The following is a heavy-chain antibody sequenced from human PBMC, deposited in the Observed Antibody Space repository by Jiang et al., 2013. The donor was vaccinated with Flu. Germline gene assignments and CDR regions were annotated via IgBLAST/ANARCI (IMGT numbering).Heavy chain of an antibody. D-gene: IGHD3-10*01. CDR3: ARDNGAWAMVRGVTRYFDY. V-gene: IGHV4-31*02. Sequence: IYYSGSTYYNPSLKSRVTISVDTSKNQFSLKLSSVTAADTAVYYCARDNGAWAMVRGVTRYFDYWGQGTLVTVSS. J-gene: IGHJ4*02. CDR2: IYYSGST.